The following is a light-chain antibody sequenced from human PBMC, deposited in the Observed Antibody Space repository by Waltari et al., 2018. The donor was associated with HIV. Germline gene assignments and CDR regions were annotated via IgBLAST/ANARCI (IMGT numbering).Light chain of an antibody. CDR3: CSYAGSSTLEV. CDR2: EGS. CDR1: SSDVGSYNL. Sequence: QSALTQPASVSGSPGQSITISCTGTSSDVGSYNLVSWYQQPPGKAPKLMIYEGSKRPSGVSNRVSGSKSGNTASLTISGLQAEDEADYYCCSYAGSSTLEVFGGGTKLTVL. J-gene: IGLJ2*01. V-gene: IGLV2-23*01.